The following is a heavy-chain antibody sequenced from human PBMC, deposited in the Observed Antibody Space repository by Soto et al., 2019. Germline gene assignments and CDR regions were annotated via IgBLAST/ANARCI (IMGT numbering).Heavy chain of an antibody. V-gene: IGHV4-59*01. Sequence: SETLSLTCTVSGGSISSYYWSWIRQPPGKGLEWIGYIYYSGSTNYDPSLKSRVTISVDTSKNQFSLKLSSVTAADTAVYYCARGNCSSTSCPWGDYYYYGMDVWGQGTTVTVSS. CDR1: GGSISSYY. CDR2: IYYSGST. D-gene: IGHD2-2*01. J-gene: IGHJ6*02. CDR3: ARGNCSSTSCPWGDYYYYGMDV.